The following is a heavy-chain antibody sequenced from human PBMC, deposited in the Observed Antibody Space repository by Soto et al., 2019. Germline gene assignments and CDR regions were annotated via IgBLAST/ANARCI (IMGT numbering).Heavy chain of an antibody. CDR1: GGSISSSSYY. CDR2: IYYSGST. V-gene: IGHV4-39*01. J-gene: IGHJ4*02. D-gene: IGHD7-27*01. CDR3: ARHAYWGYYYFDY. Sequence: SETLSLTCTVSGGSISSSSYYWGWIRQPPGKGLEWIGSIYYSGSTYYNPSLKSRVTISVDTSKNQFSLKLSSVTAADTAVYYCARHAYWGYYYFDYWGQGTLVTVSS.